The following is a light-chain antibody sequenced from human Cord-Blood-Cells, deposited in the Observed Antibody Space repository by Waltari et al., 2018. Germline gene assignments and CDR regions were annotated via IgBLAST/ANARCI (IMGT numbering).Light chain of an antibody. V-gene: IGKV1-39*01. CDR2: AAA. Sequence: DIQMTQSPSSLSASVGDRVTITCRAIQSISSYLNWYQQKPGKAPKLLIYAAASLQSGVPSRFSGSGSRTDFTLTISSLQPEDFATYYCQQSYSTPWTFGQGTKVEIK. J-gene: IGKJ1*01. CDR1: QSISSY. CDR3: QQSYSTPWT.